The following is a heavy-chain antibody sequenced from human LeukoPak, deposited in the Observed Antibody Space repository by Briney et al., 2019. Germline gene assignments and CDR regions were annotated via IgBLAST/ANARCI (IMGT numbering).Heavy chain of an antibody. V-gene: IGHV1-18*01. CDR1: GYKFIDFG. J-gene: IGHJ5*02. D-gene: IGHD1-14*01. CDR2: ISGYNGKT. CDR3: ARWETGSWFDP. Sequence: ASVKVTCKASGYKFIDFGITWVRQAPGQGLEWMGWISGYNGKTNYAQKFQGRVTMTTDTSTSTVYLELRSLRSDDTAVYYCARWETGSWFDPWGQGTLVTISS.